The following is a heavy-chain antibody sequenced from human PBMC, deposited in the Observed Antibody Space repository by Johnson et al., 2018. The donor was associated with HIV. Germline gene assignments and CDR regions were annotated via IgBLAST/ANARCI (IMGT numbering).Heavy chain of an antibody. Sequence: VQLVESGGGVVQPGGSLRLSCAASGFSFSNFDMHWVRQDIGLRLEWVSGIDTAGNTYYAGSVKGRFTISRENAKNSLYLQVKSLTAGDSALYYCARGSYDGDAFDIWGRGTMVTVSS. CDR1: GFSFSNFD. J-gene: IGHJ3*02. D-gene: IGHD5-12*01. CDR3: ARGSYDGDAFDI. V-gene: IGHV3-13*01. CDR2: IDTAGNT.